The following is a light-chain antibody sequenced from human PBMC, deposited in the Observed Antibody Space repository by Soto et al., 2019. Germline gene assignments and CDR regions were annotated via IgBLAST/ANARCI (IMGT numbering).Light chain of an antibody. V-gene: IGKV3-15*01. Sequence: EIVMTQSPATLSVSPGERATLSCRASQSVSSNLASYQQKPGQAPRLLIYGASTRATGIPARFSGSGSGTEFTLTISSLQSEDFAVYYCQHYNNWPPWTFGQGTKVYIK. CDR2: GAS. CDR1: QSVSSN. CDR3: QHYNNWPPWT. J-gene: IGKJ1*01.